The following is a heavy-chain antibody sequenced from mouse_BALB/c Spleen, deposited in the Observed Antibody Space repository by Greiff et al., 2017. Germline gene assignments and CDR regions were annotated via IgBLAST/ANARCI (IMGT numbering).Heavy chain of an antibody. CDR1: GYSFTSYY. V-gene: IGHV1S135*01. D-gene: IGHD1-2*01. Sequence: VQLQQSGPELMKPGASVKISCKASGYSFTSYYMHWVKQSHGKSLEWIGYIDPFNGGTSYNQKFKGKATLTVDKSSSTAYMHLSSLTSEDSAVYYCARDYYGYHYAMDYWGQGTSVTVSA. CDR2: IDPFNGGT. J-gene: IGHJ4*01. CDR3: ARDYYGYHYAMDY.